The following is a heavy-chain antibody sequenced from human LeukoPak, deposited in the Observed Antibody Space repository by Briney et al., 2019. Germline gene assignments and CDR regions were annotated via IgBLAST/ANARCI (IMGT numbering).Heavy chain of an antibody. Sequence: ASVKVSCKAAGYTFSDYDGNWVREAPGQGLEWVGWMNPTSGDTGYAQKFQGRVTMTRSMSRNTAYMELSRLRPEGTAVYFCARVVMKAFYYYYMDVWGKGTTIIISS. V-gene: IGHV1-8*01. CDR1: GYTFSDYD. CDR3: ARVVMKAFYYYYMDV. CDR2: MNPTSGDT. D-gene: IGHD2-21*01. J-gene: IGHJ6*03.